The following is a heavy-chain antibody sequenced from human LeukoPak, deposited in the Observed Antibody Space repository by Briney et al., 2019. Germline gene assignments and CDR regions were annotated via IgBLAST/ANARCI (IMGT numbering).Heavy chain of an antibody. J-gene: IGHJ4*02. Sequence: ASVKVSCKASGYTFTGYYMHWVRQAPGQGLEWMGWINPNSGGTNYAQKFQGRVTMTRDTSISTAYMELSRLRSDDTAVYYCAXXXXXXXSSTSCYYYDYWGQGTLVTVSS. D-gene: IGHD2-2*01. V-gene: IGHV1-2*02. CDR1: GYTFTGYY. CDR3: AXXXXXXXSSTSCYYYDY. CDR2: INPNSGGT.